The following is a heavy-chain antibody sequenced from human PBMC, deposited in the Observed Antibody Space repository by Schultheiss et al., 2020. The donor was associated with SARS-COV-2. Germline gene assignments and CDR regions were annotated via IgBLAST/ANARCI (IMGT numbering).Heavy chain of an antibody. CDR1: GFTFSSYA. CDR2: ISSSGSTI. Sequence: GESLKISCAASGFTFSSYAMSWVRQAPGKGLEWVSYISSSGSTIYYADSVKGRFTISRDNSKNTLYLQMNSLRAEDTAVYYCAKGGIAARPSWFDPWGQGTLVTVSS. V-gene: IGHV3-23*01. CDR3: AKGGIAARPSWFDP. J-gene: IGHJ5*02. D-gene: IGHD6-6*01.